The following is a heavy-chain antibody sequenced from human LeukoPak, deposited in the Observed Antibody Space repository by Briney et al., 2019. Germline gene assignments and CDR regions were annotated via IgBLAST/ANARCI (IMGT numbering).Heavy chain of an antibody. Sequence: GASVKVSCKASGGTFISYAISWVRQAPGQGLEWMGGLIPIFGTANYAQKFQGRVTITADESTSTAYMELSSLRSEDTAVYYCAVLPGIAVAGTALTDYWGQGTLVTVSS. CDR1: GGTFISYA. D-gene: IGHD6-19*01. J-gene: IGHJ4*02. V-gene: IGHV1-69*13. CDR2: LIPIFGTA. CDR3: AVLPGIAVAGTALTDY.